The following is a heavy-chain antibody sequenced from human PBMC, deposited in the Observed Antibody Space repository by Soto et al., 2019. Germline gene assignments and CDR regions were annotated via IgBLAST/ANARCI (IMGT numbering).Heavy chain of an antibody. Sequence: GGSLRLSCVASGFTFSSYAMSWVRQAPGKGLEWVSAISGSGGSTYYADSVKGRFTISRDNSKNTLYLQMNSLRAEDTAVYYCAKALTGDRWYFDLWGRGTLVTVSS. D-gene: IGHD7-27*01. CDR2: ISGSGGST. CDR1: GFTFSSYA. J-gene: IGHJ2*01. CDR3: AKALTGDRWYFDL. V-gene: IGHV3-23*01.